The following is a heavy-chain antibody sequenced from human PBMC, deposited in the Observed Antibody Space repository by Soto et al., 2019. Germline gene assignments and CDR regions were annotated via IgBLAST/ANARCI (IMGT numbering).Heavy chain of an antibody. D-gene: IGHD2-15*01. V-gene: IGHV2-5*02. CDR1: GFSLSTSAVG. CDR2: IYWDDDK. Sequence: QITLKESGPTLVKPTQTLTLTCTFSGFSLSTSAVGVGWIRQPPGKALEWLAFIYWDDDKRYSPSLKSSLTITKDTSKYQAVLAMTHMDPVDTATYYCAHLVVAGLTYYFDYWGQGTLVTVSS. J-gene: IGHJ4*02. CDR3: AHLVVAGLTYYFDY.